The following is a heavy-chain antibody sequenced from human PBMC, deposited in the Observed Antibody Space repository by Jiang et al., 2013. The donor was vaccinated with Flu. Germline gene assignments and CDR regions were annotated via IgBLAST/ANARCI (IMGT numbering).Heavy chain of an antibody. V-gene: IGHV2-26*01. CDR3: ARTPDYPARGEEFDY. D-gene: IGHD4-11*01. J-gene: IGHJ4*02. CDR2: IFSNDEK. Sequence: KPTQTLTLTCTVSGFSLSNARMGVSWIRQPPGKALEWLAHIFSNDEKSYSTSLKSRLTISKDTSKSQVVLTMTNMDPVDTATYYCARTPDYPARGEEFDYWGQGNPGHRLL. CDR1: GFSLSNARMG.